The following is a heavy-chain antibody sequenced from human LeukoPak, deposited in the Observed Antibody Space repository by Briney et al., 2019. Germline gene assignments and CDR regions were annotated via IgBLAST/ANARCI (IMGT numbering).Heavy chain of an antibody. D-gene: IGHD6-13*01. V-gene: IGHV4-39*01. CDR3: ARHFVVVQQLADY. CDR2: IYYSGST. CDR1: GGSISSGSYY. J-gene: IGHJ4*02. Sequence: SETLSLTCTVSGGSISSGSYYWGWIRQPPGKGLEWIGSIYYSGSTYYNPSLKSRVTISVDTSKNQFSLKLSSVTAADTAVYYCARHFVVVQQLADYWGQGTLVTVSS.